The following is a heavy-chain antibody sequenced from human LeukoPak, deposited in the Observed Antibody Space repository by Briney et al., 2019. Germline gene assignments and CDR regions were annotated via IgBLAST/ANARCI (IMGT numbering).Heavy chain of an antibody. CDR2: IYHSGST. V-gene: IGHV4-59*01. CDR1: GGSISSYY. J-gene: IGHJ4*02. D-gene: IGHD6-6*01. Sequence: SETLSLTCTVSGGSISSYYWSWIRQPPGKGLEWIGYIYHSGSTNYNPSLKSRVTISVDTSKNQFSLKLSSVTAADTAVYYCARSAIAARLWFDYWGQGTLVTVSS. CDR3: ARSAIAARLWFDY.